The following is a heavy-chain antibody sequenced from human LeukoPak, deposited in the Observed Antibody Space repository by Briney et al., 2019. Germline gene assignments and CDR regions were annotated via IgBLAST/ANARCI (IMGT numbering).Heavy chain of an antibody. D-gene: IGHD6-19*01. CDR3: ARAVAGNFDY. J-gene: IGHJ4*02. CDR1: GGSISSYY. Sequence: PSETLSLTCTVSGGSISSYYWSWIRQPPGKGLEWIGYIYYSGSTNYNPSLKSRVTIPVDTSKNQFSLKLSSVTAADTAVYYCARAVAGNFDYWGQGTLVTVSS. V-gene: IGHV4-59*01. CDR2: IYYSGST.